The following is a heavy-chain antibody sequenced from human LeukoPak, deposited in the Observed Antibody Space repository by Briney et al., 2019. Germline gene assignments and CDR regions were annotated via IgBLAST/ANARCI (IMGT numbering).Heavy chain of an antibody. V-gene: IGHV3-9*01. CDR1: GFTFDDYA. J-gene: IGHJ6*02. D-gene: IGHD2-8*01. CDR2: ISWNSGSI. CDR3: AREQMGPNGYYYGMDV. Sequence: GGSLRLSCAASGFTFDDYAMHWVRQAPGKGLEWVSGISWNSGSIGYADSVKGRFTISRDNAKNSLYLQMDSLRGDDTAVFYCAREQMGPNGYYYGMDVWGQGTTVTVSS.